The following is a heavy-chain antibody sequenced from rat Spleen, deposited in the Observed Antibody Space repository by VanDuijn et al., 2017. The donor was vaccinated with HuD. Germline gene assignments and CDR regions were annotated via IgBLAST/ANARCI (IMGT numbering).Heavy chain of an antibody. D-gene: IGHD1-12*02. CDR2: IVFDGSGT. CDR3: ARSDGTHYYLPFAD. J-gene: IGHJ3*01. Sequence: EVQLVESGGGLVQPGRSLKLSCAASGFTFSNYGMHWIRQAPTKGLEWVTTIVFDGSGTYYRDSVKGRFTISRDNAKSTLYLQMDSLRSEDTATYYCARSDGTHYYLPFADWGQGTLVTVSS. CDR1: GFTFSNYG. V-gene: IGHV5-19*01.